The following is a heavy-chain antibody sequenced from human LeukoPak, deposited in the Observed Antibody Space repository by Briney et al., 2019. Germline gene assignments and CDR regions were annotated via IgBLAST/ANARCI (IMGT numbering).Heavy chain of an antibody. CDR3: ASLKSSGYYYYYYGMDV. D-gene: IGHD3-22*01. V-gene: IGHV1-69*13. Sequence: GASVNVSCKASGGTFSSYAISWVRQAPGQGLEWMGGIIPIFGTANYAQKFQGRVTITADESTSTAYMELSSLRSEDTAVYYCASLKSSGYYYYYYGMDVWGQGTTVTVSS. J-gene: IGHJ6*02. CDR1: GGTFSSYA. CDR2: IIPIFGTA.